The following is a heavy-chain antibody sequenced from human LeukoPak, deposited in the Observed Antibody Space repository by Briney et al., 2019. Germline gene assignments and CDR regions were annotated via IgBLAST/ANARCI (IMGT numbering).Heavy chain of an antibody. CDR1: GFTFSSYG. D-gene: IGHD2-21*02. CDR3: ANTGDCGGDCPQYFQH. J-gene: IGHJ1*01. Sequence: GGSLRLSCAASGFTFSSYGMHWVRQAPGKGLEWVAVIWYDGSNKYYADSVKGRFTISRDNSKNTLYLQMNSLRAEDTAVYYCANTGDCGGDCPQYFQHWGQGTLVTVSS. V-gene: IGHV3-33*06. CDR2: IWYDGSNK.